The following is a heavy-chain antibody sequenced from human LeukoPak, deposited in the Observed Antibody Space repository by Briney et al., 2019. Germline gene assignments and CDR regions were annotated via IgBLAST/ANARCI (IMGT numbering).Heavy chain of an antibody. CDR2: INHSGST. D-gene: IGHD4-17*01. J-gene: IGHJ4*02. Sequence: PSETLSLTCAAYGGSFSGYYWSWIRQPPGKGLEWIGEINHSGSTNYNPSLKSRVTISVDTSKNQFSLKLSSVTAADTAVYYCARGLTVTTHLYFDYWGQGTLVTVSS. CDR3: ARGLTVTTHLYFDY. CDR1: GGSFSGYY. V-gene: IGHV4-34*01.